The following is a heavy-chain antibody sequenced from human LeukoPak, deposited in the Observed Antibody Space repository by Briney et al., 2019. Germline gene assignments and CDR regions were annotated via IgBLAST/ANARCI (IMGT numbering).Heavy chain of an antibody. CDR1: GFTLTEYV. D-gene: IGHD3/OR15-3a*01. CDR3: SKGGDYYGATYDF. CDR2: ISGSGGDT. Sequence: GGSLRHSCATSGFTLTEYVMCWVRQAPGKGLEWVSTISGSGGDTFYADSVKGRFTISRDNSKNTLYLQMNSLRAEDTAVYFCSKGGDYYGATYDFWGQGTLVTVSS. J-gene: IGHJ4*02. V-gene: IGHV3-23*01.